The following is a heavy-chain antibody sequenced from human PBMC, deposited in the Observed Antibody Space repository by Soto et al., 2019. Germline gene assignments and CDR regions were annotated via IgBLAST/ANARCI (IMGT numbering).Heavy chain of an antibody. CDR3: ARDQPREASPRYCSGGSCYGTRSYYYYYMDV. J-gene: IGHJ6*03. CDR2: IYYSGST. CDR1: GGSISSGGYY. Sequence: PSETLSLTCTVSGGSISSGGYYWSWIRQHPGKGLEWIGYIYYSGSTYYNPSLKSRVTISVDTSKNQFSLKLSSVTAADTAVYYCARDQPREASPRYCSGGSCYGTRSYYYYYMDVWGKGTTVTVSS. D-gene: IGHD2-15*01. V-gene: IGHV4-31*03.